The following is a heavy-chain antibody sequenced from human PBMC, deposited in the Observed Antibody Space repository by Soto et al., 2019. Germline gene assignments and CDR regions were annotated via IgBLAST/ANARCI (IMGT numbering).Heavy chain of an antibody. CDR3: ARHPSDFWFDP. J-gene: IGHJ5*02. D-gene: IGHD2-21*02. CDR1: GGSISSSPYY. V-gene: IGHV4-39*01. Sequence: SETLSLTCTVSGGSISSSPYYWGWIRQPPGKGLEWIGEINHSGSTNYNPSLKSRVTISVDTSKNQFSLKLSSVTAADTAVYYCARHPSDFWFDPWGQGTLVTVSS. CDR2: INHSGST.